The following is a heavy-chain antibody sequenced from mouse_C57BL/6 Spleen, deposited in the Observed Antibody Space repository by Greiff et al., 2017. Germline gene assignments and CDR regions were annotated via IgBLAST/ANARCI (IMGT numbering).Heavy chain of an antibody. Sequence: QVQLQQSGAELVRPGASVTLSCKASGYTFTDYEMHWVKQTPVHGLEWIGAIDPETGGTAYNQKFKGKAILTADKSSSTAYMELRSLTSEDSAVYDCTREELTGTRRRGFAYWGQGTLVTVSA. CDR2: IDPETGGT. CDR3: TREELTGTRRRGFAY. J-gene: IGHJ3*01. V-gene: IGHV1-15*01. D-gene: IGHD4-1*01. CDR1: GYTFTDYE.